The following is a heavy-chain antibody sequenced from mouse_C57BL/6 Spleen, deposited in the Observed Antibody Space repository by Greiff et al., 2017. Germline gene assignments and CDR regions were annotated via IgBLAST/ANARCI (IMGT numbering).Heavy chain of an antibody. V-gene: IGHV1-26*01. CDR3: ASPYGSSSHRYFDV. CDR1: GYTFTDYY. CDR2: INPNNGGT. Sequence: VQLQQSGPELVKPGASVKISCKASGYTFTDYYMNWVKQSHGKSLEWIGDINPNNGGTSYNQKFKGKATLTVDKSSSTAYMELRSLTSEDSAVYYCASPYGSSSHRYFDVWGTGTTVTVSS. J-gene: IGHJ1*03. D-gene: IGHD1-1*01.